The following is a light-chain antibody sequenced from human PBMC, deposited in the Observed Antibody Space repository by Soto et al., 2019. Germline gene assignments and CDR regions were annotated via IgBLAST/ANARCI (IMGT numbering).Light chain of an antibody. CDR2: DAS. Sequence: EIVLTQSPATLSLSPGERATLSCRASQSVSRYLAWYQQKPGQSPRLLIYDASTRATGIPARFSGSGSGTDFPLTISSLEPEDCAVYYCQQRSNWPPNTFGQGTKLEIQ. CDR1: QSVSRY. V-gene: IGKV3-11*01. J-gene: IGKJ2*01. CDR3: QQRSNWPPNT.